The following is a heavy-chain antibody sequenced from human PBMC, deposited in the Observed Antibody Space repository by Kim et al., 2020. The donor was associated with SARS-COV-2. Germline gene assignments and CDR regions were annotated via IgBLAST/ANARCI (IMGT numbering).Heavy chain of an antibody. CDR2: IWYDGSNK. Sequence: GGSLRLSCGASGITFRNYAMHWVRQAPGKGLEWVAVIWYDGSNKYYADSVKGRFTISRDNSKNTLSLQVNSLRAEDTAMYFCTRGAGSDYFYLFDYWGQGTLVTVSS. D-gene: IGHD3-22*01. V-gene: IGHV3-33*01. CDR1: GITFRNYA. J-gene: IGHJ4*02. CDR3: TRGAGSDYFYLFDY.